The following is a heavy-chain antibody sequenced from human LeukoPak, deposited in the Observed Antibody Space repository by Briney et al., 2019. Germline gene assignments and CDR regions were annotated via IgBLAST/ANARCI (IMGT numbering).Heavy chain of an antibody. CDR2: IGSDDTP. CDR1: GFTLSGSA. V-gene: IGHV3-23*01. CDR3: AKESLRSPNSFDY. D-gene: IGHD2-21*02. Sequence: GESLRLSCAASGFTLSGSAISWVRQAPGKGLKWVSAIGSDDTPYYADSVKGRFTISRDNSKNTAYLQMNSLRAEDTAVYYCAKESLRSPNSFDYWGLGTLVTVSS. J-gene: IGHJ4*02.